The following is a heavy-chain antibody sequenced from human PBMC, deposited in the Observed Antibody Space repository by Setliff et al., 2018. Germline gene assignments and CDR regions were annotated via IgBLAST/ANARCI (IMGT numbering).Heavy chain of an antibody. D-gene: IGHD3-3*01. V-gene: IGHV3-30*03. J-gene: IGHJ5*02. CDR3: ARDVYDFRTGLADP. CDR1: GYTFTDYG. CDR2: IRYDGSYE. Sequence: SCKASGYTFTDYGVTWVRQAPGKGLEWVGFIRYDGSYEYYADSVQGRFTISRDNSKNTLFLHMNNLRPEDTAVYYCARDVYDFRTGLADPWGQGTLVTVSS.